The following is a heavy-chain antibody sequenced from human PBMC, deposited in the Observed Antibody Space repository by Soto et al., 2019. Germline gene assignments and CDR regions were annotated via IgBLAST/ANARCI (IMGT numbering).Heavy chain of an antibody. CDR1: GFSFSTYA. D-gene: IGHD2-21*02. CDR2: ISSEGTTK. V-gene: IGHV3-30-3*01. J-gene: IGHJ3*02. CDR3: ARVARVVTRDAFDI. Sequence: QVQLVESGGGVVQPGRSLRLSCAASGFSFSTYAMHWVRQAPGKGLGWVAVISSEGTTKYNSDSVKGRFTISRDNAKNTLYLEMNSLRPEDTAVYYCARVARVVTRDAFDIWGQGTMVTGSS.